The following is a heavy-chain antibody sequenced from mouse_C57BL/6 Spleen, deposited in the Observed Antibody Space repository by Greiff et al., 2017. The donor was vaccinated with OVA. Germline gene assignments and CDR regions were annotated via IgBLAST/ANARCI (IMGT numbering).Heavy chain of an antibody. Sequence: EVKVVESEGGLVQPGSSMKLSCTASGFTFSDYYMAWVRQVPEKGLEWVANINYDGSSTYYLDSLKSRFIISRDNAKNILYLQMSSLKSEDTATYYCARSNWGYAMDYWGQGTSVTVSS. D-gene: IGHD4-1*01. J-gene: IGHJ4*01. CDR3: ARSNWGYAMDY. V-gene: IGHV5-16*01. CDR1: GFTFSDYY. CDR2: INYDGSST.